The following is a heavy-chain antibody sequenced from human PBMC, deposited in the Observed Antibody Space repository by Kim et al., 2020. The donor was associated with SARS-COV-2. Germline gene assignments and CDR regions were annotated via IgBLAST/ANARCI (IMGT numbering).Heavy chain of an antibody. V-gene: IGHV3-23*01. CDR1: GFSFSSYA. J-gene: IGHJ4*02. D-gene: IGHD6-19*01. CDR3: SKDGLAGGSRPKRYFDF. CDR2: MTGDGGGR. Sequence: GGSLRLSCSASGFSFSSYAMNWVRQAPGKGLEWVSAMTGDGGGRYYADSVKGRFTISRDNSKNTLSLQMNSLTAEDTAIYFCSKDGLAGGSRPKRYFDFWGQGALVTVSS.